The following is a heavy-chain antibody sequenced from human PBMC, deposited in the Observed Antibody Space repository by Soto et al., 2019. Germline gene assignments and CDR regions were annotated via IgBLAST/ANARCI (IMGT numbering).Heavy chain of an antibody. CDR1: GGSIRTPDW. CDR3: TRVTSVLRYEGASVGSCFDT. Sequence: LTCTVSGGSIRTPDWWSWVRQTPEKGLEWIGEIYHSGTPNYNPSLKSRVSMSVDKSNNQFSLKMYSVTAADTAVYYCTRVTSVLRYEGASVGSCFDTWGQGTMVTVSS. J-gene: IGHJ5*02. CDR2: IYHSGTP. D-gene: IGHD5-12*01. V-gene: IGHV4-4*02.